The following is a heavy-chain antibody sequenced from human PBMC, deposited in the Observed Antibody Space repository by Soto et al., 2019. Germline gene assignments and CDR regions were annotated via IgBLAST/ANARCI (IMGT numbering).Heavy chain of an antibody. CDR3: ARYGSSGWYRGDNWFDP. V-gene: IGHV4-39*01. CDR1: GGSIRSSSYY. CDR2: FFYSGNT. Sequence: PSETLSLTCTVSGGSIRSSSYYWGWIRQPPGKGLEWIGSFFYSGNTYYSPSLKSRVTMSVDTSKNQFSLKLSSVTAADTAVYYCARYGSSGWYRGDNWFDPWGQGTLVTVSS. D-gene: IGHD6-19*01. J-gene: IGHJ5*02.